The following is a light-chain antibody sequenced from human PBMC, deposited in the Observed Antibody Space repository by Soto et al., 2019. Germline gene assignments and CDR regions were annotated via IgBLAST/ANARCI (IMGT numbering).Light chain of an antibody. CDR1: STDVGSHKL. Sequence: QSVLTQPASVSGSPGQSITISCTGTSTDVGSHKLVSWYQQYPGNAPKLIIFEAYKRPSGVSNRFSGSKSGSTASLTISGLQAEDEADYYCCSYAGSSTFYVFGTGTKLTVL. J-gene: IGLJ1*01. CDR2: EAY. CDR3: CSYAGSSTFYV. V-gene: IGLV2-23*01.